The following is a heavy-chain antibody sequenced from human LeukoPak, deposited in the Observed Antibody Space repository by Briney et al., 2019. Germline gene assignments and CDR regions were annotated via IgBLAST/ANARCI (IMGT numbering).Heavy chain of an antibody. CDR3: ARSTGSTMFIDY. J-gene: IGHJ4*02. Sequence: PSETLSLTCTVSGGSISPYYWSWVRQPPGKGVELLEYIYYSGTSEYKPSLKSRVAMSVDTSKNQFSLRLSSVTAADTAVYYCARSTGSTMFIDYWGQGTLVTVSS. D-gene: IGHD3-10*02. V-gene: IGHV4-59*01. CDR1: GGSISPYY. CDR2: IYYSGTS.